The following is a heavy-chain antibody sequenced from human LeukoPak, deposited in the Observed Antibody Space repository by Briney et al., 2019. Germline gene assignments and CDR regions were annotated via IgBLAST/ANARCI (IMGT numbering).Heavy chain of an antibody. V-gene: IGHV1-69*13. CDR3: ARVYYDSTLVDY. CDR2: IIPIFGTA. J-gene: IGHJ4*02. Sequence: ASVKVSCKASGGTFSSYAISWVRQAPGQGLEWMGGIIPIFGTANYAQKFQGRVTITADESTSTAYMELSSLRSEDTAVYYCARVYYDSTLVDYWGQGTLVTVSS. CDR1: GGTFSSYA. D-gene: IGHD3-22*01.